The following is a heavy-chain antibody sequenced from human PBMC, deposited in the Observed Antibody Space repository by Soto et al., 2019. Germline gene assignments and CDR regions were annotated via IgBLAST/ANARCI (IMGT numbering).Heavy chain of an antibody. V-gene: IGHV3-53*04. J-gene: IGHJ4*02. Sequence: EVQLVESGGGLVQPGGSLRLSCAASGFTVSSNYMSWVRQAPGKGLEWVSVIYSGGSTYYADSVKGRFTISRHNSKNTLYLQMNSLRAEDTAVYYCARESMGYYGSGIDYWGPGTLVTVSS. D-gene: IGHD3-10*01. CDR2: IYSGGST. CDR1: GFTVSSNY. CDR3: ARESMGYYGSGIDY.